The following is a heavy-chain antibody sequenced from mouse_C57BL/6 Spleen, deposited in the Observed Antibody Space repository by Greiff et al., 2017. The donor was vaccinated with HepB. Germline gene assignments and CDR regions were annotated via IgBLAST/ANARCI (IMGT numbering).Heavy chain of an antibody. CDR3: ARSPGTEDAMGY. D-gene: IGHD4-1*01. V-gene: IGHV8-8*01. CDR2: IWWDDDK. J-gene: IGHJ4*01. Sequence: QVTLKESGPGILQPSQTLSLTCSFSGFSLSTFGMGVGWIRQPSGQGLEWLAHIWWDDDKYYNPALKSRLTISKDTSKNQVFLKSANVDTADTATYCCARSPGTEDAMGYWGQGISVTVSS. CDR1: GFSLSTFGMG.